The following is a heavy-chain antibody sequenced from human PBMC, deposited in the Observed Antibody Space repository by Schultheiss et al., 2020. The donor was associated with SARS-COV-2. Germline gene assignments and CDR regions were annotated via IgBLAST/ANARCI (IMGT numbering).Heavy chain of an antibody. CDR1: GGSISTYF. J-gene: IGHJ4*02. CDR2: IYYSGST. V-gene: IGHV4-59*12. Sequence: SETLSLTCTVSGGSISTYFWTWIRQPPGKGLEWIGYIYYSGSTNYNPSLKSRVTISVDTSKNQFSLKLSSVTAADTAVYYCARLYHMGYWGQGTLVTVSS. D-gene: IGHD2-2*01. CDR3: ARLYHMGY.